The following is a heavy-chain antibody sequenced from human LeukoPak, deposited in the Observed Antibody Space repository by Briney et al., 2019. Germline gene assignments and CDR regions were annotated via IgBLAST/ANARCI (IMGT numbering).Heavy chain of an antibody. CDR2: INHSGST. Sequence: SETLSLTCAVYGGSFSGYYWSWIRQPPGKGLEWIGEINHSGSTNYNPSLKSRVTISVDTSKNQFSLKLSSVTAADTAVYYCAGMRITTPTVRTLDYWGQGTLVTVSS. CDR1: GGSFSGYY. J-gene: IGHJ4*02. D-gene: IGHD1-14*01. CDR3: AGMRITTPTVRTLDY. V-gene: IGHV4-34*01.